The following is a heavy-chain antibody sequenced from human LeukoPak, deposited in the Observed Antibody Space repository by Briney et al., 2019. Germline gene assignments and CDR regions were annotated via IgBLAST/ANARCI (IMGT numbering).Heavy chain of an antibody. CDR3: ARPYYNYYYYYMDV. CDR1: GGSFSGYY. CDR2: INHSGST. Sequence: SSETLSLTCAVYGGSFSGYYWSWIRQPPGKGLEWIGEINHSGSTNYNPSLKSRVTISVDTSKNQFSLKLSSVTAADTAVYYCARPYYNYYYYYMDVWGKGTTVTVSS. V-gene: IGHV4-34*01. D-gene: IGHD1-26*01. J-gene: IGHJ6*03.